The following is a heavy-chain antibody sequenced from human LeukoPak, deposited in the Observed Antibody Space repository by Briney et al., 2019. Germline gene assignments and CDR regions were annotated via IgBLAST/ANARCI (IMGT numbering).Heavy chain of an antibody. CDR1: GFTFSSYN. CDR3: ARELHDYYYMDV. D-gene: IGHD3-10*01. CDR2: ISRSRGIK. Sequence: GGSLRLSCAASGFTFSSYNMIWVRQAPGKGLEWVSYISRSRGIKYYADSVKGRFTISRDNAKNSLFLQMNSLRAEDTAVYYCARELHDYYYMDVWGKGTTITVSS. J-gene: IGHJ6*03. V-gene: IGHV3-48*01.